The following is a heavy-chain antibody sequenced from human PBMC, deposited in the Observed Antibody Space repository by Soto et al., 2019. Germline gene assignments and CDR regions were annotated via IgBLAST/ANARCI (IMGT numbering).Heavy chain of an antibody. CDR3: DSDALTDYYYEK. J-gene: IGHJ4*02. CDR1: GGSISSGGYY. V-gene: IGHV4-31*09. CDR2: IYYSGST. Sequence: SETLSLTCTVSGGSISSGGYYWSWIRQHPGKGLEWIGYIYYSGSTNYNPSLKSRVSISVDKSKNQFSLKLSSVTAADTAVYYCDSDALTDYYYEKWDEGTLVTVSP. D-gene: IGHD3-22*01.